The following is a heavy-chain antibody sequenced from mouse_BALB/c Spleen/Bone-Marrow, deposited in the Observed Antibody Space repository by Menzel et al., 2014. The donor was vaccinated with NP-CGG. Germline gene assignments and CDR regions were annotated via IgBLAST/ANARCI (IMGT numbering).Heavy chain of an antibody. CDR2: IWAGGST. D-gene: IGHD6-1*01. Sequence: VKVEEPGPGLVAPSQSLSITCTVSGFSLTSYGVHWVRQPPGKGLEWLGVIWAGGSTNYNSALMSRLSISKDNSKSQVFLKMNSLQTDDTAMYYCASNPYFDYWGQGTTLTVSS. CDR1: GFSLTSYG. J-gene: IGHJ2*01. V-gene: IGHV2-9*02. CDR3: ASNPYFDY.